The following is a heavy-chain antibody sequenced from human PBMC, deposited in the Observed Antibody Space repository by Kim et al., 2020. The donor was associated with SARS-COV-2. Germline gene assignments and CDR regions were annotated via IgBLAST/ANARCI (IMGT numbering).Heavy chain of an antibody. V-gene: IGHV3-33*05. CDR2: ISYDGSNK. D-gene: IGHD5-12*01. CDR3: ARDRSGYGLDY. J-gene: IGHJ4*02. Sequence: GGSLRLSCAASGFTFSSYGMHWVRQAPGKGLEWVAVISYDGSNKYYADSVKGRFTISRDNSKNTLYLQMNSLRAEDTAVYYCARDRSGYGLDYWGQGTLVTVSS. CDR1: GFTFSSYG.